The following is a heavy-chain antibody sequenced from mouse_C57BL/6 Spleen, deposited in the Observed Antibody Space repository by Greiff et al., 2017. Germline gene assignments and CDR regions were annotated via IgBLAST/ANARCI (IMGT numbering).Heavy chain of an antibody. V-gene: IGHV1-85*01. CDR2: IYPRDGST. J-gene: IGHJ4*01. CDR1: GYTLTSYD. CDR3: ARTGRGYAMDY. D-gene: IGHD4-1*01. Sequence: VQRVESGPELVKPGASVKLSCKASGYTLTSYDINWVKQRPGQGLEWIGWIYPRDGSTKYNEKFKGKATLTVDTSSSTAYMELHSLTSEDSAVYFCARTGRGYAMDYWGQGTSVTVSS.